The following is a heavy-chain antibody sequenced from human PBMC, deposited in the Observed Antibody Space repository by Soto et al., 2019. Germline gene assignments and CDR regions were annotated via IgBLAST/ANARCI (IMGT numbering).Heavy chain of an antibody. CDR3: TTDCSRSWSYYGMDV. J-gene: IGHJ6*02. CDR2: IKSKTDGGTT. Sequence: GGSLRLSCAASGFTFSDAWMSWVRQAPGKGLEWVGRIKSKTDGGTTDYAAPVKGRFTISRDDSKNTLYLQMNSLKTEDTAVYYCTTDCSRSWSYYGMDVWGQGTTVTVSS. D-gene: IGHD2-15*01. CDR1: GFTFSDAW. V-gene: IGHV3-15*01.